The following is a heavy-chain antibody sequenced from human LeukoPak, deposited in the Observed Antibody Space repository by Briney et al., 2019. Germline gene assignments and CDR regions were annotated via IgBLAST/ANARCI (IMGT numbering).Heavy chain of an antibody. Sequence: SETLSLTCTVSGGSINNYFWYWIRQPPGKGLEWIGYTSHSGGANYNPSLKSRVTMSLDTSKNQFSLNLGSVTAADTAVYYCARRPAARLTFDXWGQGTLVTVSS. CDR3: ARRPAARLTFDX. V-gene: IGHV4-59*01. D-gene: IGHD2-2*01. CDR1: GGSINNYF. J-gene: IGHJ4*02. CDR2: TSHSGGA.